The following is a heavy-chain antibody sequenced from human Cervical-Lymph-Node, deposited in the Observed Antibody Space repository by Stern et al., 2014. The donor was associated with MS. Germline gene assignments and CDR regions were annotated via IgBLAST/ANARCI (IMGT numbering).Heavy chain of an antibody. CDR3: AKVPEQQLTDRYYFDY. J-gene: IGHJ4*02. CDR1: RFIFSYFG. V-gene: IGHV3-30*18. Sequence: VQLVESGGAVVQPGGSLRLSCAASRFIFSYFGMHWVRQAPGKGLEWVAFISYDGRNTYYADAVKGRFSISRDNAKSTLYLQMSSLRPEDTAVYYCAKVPEQQLTDRYYFDYWGQGTLVTVSS. D-gene: IGHD6-13*01. CDR2: ISYDGRNT.